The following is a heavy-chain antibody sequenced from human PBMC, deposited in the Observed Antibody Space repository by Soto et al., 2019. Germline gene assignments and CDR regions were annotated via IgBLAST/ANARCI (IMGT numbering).Heavy chain of an antibody. CDR3: ASNGRGYSGHVYDY. V-gene: IGHV4-39*01. D-gene: IGHD5-12*01. J-gene: IGHJ4*02. Sequence: SETLSLTCNVSGGSISSSGYHWGWIRQPPGKGLEWIGSISYSGTTYDNPSLKSRVTISVDTSKNQFSLNLSSVTAADTAVYYCASNGRGYSGHVYDYWGQGTLVTVYS. CDR2: ISYSGTT. CDR1: GGSISSSGYH.